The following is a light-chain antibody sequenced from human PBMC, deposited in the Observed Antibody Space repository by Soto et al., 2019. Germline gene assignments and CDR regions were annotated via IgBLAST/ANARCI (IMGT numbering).Light chain of an antibody. CDR3: MQATQFPLT. CDR2: KIS. CDR1: QSIFDRSYDKKY. Sequence: DIVMTQSPDFMAVSLGERATMNCKSSQSIFDRSYDKKYLTWLQQRPGQPPRLLIYKISNRFPGVPDRFSGSGAGTDFTLKISRVEAEDVGIYYCMQATQFPLTFGGGTKVDIK. V-gene: IGKV2-24*01. J-gene: IGKJ4*01.